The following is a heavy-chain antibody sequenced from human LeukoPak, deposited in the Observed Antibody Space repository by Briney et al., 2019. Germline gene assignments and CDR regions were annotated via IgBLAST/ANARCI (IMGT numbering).Heavy chain of an antibody. CDR2: ISYDGSNK. CDR1: GFTFSSYA. J-gene: IGHJ4*02. D-gene: IGHD2-8*01. V-gene: IGHV3-30-3*01. CDR3: ARDGSEVLMVYVFDY. Sequence: GRSLRLSCAASGFTFSSYAMHWVRQAPGKGLEWVAVISYDGSNKYYADSVKGRFTISRDNSKNTLYLQMNSLRAEDTAVYYGARDGSEVLMVYVFDYWGQGTLVTVSS.